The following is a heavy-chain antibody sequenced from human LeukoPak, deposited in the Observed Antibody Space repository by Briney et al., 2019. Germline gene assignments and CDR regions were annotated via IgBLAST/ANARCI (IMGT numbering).Heavy chain of an antibody. J-gene: IGHJ4*02. CDR2: INPNSGGT. Sequence: ASVKVSCKASGYTFTGYYMHWVRQAPGQGLEWMGRINPNSGGTNYAQKFQGRVTMTRDTSISTAYMELSRLRSDDTAVYYCARGARDYYDSSGYYSYWGQGTLVTVSS. CDR3: ARGARDYYDSSGYYSY. V-gene: IGHV1-2*06. D-gene: IGHD3-22*01. CDR1: GYTFTGYY.